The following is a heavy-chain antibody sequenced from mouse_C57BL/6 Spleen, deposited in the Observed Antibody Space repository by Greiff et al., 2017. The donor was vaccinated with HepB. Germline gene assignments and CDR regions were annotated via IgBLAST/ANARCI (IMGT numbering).Heavy chain of an antibody. CDR1: GFTFSDYG. D-gene: IGHD1-1*01. J-gene: IGHJ4*01. V-gene: IGHV5-17*01. CDR3: AKNQRYYYGSSYIYYAMDY. CDR2: ISSGSSTI. Sequence: EVMLVESGGGLVKPGGSLKLSCAASGFTFSDYGMHWVRQAPEKGLEWVAYISSGSSTIYYADTVKGRFTISRDNAKNTLFLQMTSLRSEDTAMYYCAKNQRYYYGSSYIYYAMDYWGQGTSATVSS.